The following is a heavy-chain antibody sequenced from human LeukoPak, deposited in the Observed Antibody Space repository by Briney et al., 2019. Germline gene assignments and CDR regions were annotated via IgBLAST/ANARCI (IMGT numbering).Heavy chain of an antibody. CDR2: IYYSGST. V-gene: IGHV4-59*01. Sequence: PSETLSLTCTVSGGSISSSYWSWIREPPGKGLEWIGYIYYSGSTNYNPSLKRRVTISLDTSRNQFSLRLSSVTAADTAVYYCAGETDYWGQGTLVTVSS. J-gene: IGHJ4*02. CDR1: GGSISSSY. CDR3: AGETDY.